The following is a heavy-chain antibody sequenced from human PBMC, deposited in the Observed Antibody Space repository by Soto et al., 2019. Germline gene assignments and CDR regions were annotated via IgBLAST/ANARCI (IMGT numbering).Heavy chain of an antibody. J-gene: IGHJ3*02. Sequence: QVQLVQSGAEVKKPGSSVKVSCKASGGTFSSYAISWVRQAPGQGLEWMGGIIPIFGTANYAQKFQGRVTITADESTSPAYMELRSLRSEDTAVYYCARPLADCGGDCYHAFDIWGQGTMVTVSS. CDR3: ARPLADCGGDCYHAFDI. CDR2: IIPIFGTA. D-gene: IGHD2-21*02. CDR1: GGTFSSYA. V-gene: IGHV1-69*12.